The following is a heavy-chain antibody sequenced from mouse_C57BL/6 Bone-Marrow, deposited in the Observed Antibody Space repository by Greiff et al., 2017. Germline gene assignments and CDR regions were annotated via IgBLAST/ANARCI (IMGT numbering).Heavy chain of an antibody. CDR3: ARGYYGSILYFDY. Sequence: VQLKESGPGLVKPSQSLSLTCSVTGYSITSGYYWNWIRQFPGNKLEWMGYISYDGSNNYNPSLKNRISITRDTSKNQFFLKLNSVTTEDTATYYCARGYYGSILYFDYWGQGTTRTVSS. D-gene: IGHD1-1*01. CDR1: GYSITSGYY. J-gene: IGHJ2*01. V-gene: IGHV3-6*01. CDR2: ISYDGSN.